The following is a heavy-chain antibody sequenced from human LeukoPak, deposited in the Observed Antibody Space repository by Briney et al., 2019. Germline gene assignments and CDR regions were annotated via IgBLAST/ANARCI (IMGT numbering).Heavy chain of an antibody. CDR3: ARGVGGGYDYYY. CDR2: INHSGST. J-gene: IGHJ4*02. D-gene: IGHD5-12*01. Sequence: SETLSLTCAVYGGSFSGYYWSWIRQPPGKGLEWIGEINHSGSTNYNPSLKSRVTISVDTSKNQFSLKLSSVTAADTAVYYCARGVGGGYDYYYWGQGTLVTVSS. V-gene: IGHV4-34*01. CDR1: GGSFSGYY.